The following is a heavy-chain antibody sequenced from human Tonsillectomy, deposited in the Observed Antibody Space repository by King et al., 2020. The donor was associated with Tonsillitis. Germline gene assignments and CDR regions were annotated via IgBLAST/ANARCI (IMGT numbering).Heavy chain of an antibody. D-gene: IGHD7-27*01. CDR1: GYIFTNFG. CDR3: AREFIANWALGY. CDR2: ISVYHGNK. J-gene: IGHJ4*02. V-gene: IGHV1-18*04. Sequence: QLVQSGAEVKKPGASVKVSCKASGYIFTNFGITWVRQAPGQGLEWMGWISVYHGNKDYAQKLQGRVSMTTDKSTNTAYMELRSLTSDDTAVYFCAREFIANWALGYWGQGTLVTVSS.